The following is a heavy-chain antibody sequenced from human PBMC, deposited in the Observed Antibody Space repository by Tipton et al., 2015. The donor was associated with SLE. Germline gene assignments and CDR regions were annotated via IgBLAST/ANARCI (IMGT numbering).Heavy chain of an antibody. D-gene: IGHD6-13*01. V-gene: IGHV4-39*07. CDR2: INHSGST. Sequence: TLSLTCTVSGGSISSGGYYWSWIRQPPGKGLEWIGEINHSGSTNYNPSLKSRVTISVDTSKNQFSLKLSSVTAADTAVYYCARRLAAAGAHFDYWGQGTLVTVSS. CDR3: ARRLAAAGAHFDY. CDR1: GGSISSGGYY. J-gene: IGHJ4*02.